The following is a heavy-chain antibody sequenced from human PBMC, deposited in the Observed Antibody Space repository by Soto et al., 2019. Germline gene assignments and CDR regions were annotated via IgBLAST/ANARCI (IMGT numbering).Heavy chain of an antibody. CDR3: AKERSGWPDY. CDR1: GFTFSAHG. J-gene: IGHJ4*02. V-gene: IGHV3-30*18. D-gene: IGHD6-19*01. Sequence: GGSLRLSCAASGFTFSAHGIHWVRQAPGKGLEWVAVISSDGSHKYYGDSVKGRFTISRDNSKNTVYLQMNSLTIEDTAIYYCAKERSGWPDYWGQGTLVTVSS. CDR2: ISSDGSHK.